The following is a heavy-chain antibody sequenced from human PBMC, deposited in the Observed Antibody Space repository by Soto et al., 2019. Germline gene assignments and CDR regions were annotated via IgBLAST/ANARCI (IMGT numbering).Heavy chain of an antibody. D-gene: IGHD4-17*01. Sequence: QVQLVQSGAEVKPPGASVTLSCPASAFTFSNNYIHWVRQAPGQGLEWMGLISTYGTTTPPQKLQGRLSISRDTSTSTVHMEVRSRRSDDTAMYVCARDRAGDSDFDHWGQGTLVTVSS. V-gene: IGHV1-46*01. CDR2: ISTYGTT. CDR3: ARDRAGDSDFDH. CDR1: AFTFSNNY. J-gene: IGHJ4*02.